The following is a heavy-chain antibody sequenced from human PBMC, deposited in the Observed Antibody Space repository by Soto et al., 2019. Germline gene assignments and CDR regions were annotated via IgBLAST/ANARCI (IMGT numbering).Heavy chain of an antibody. CDR2: IYWDDDN. CDR3: ARYVATSPAGWFEP. V-gene: IGHV2-5*02. CDR1: GFSLTNNGEA. D-gene: IGHD3-10*02. Sequence: QITLKESGPPLVKPTQTLTLTCTFSGFSLTNNGEAVGWFRQSPGKALEWLVLIYWDDDNRYNPTLRPRLSTTKATSKNQVVLTLTTMHPVDTATYYCARYVATSPAGWFEPWGQGIPVTVSS. J-gene: IGHJ5*02.